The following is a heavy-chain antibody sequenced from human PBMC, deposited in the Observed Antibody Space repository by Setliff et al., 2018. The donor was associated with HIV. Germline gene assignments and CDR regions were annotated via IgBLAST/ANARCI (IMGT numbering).Heavy chain of an antibody. Sequence: PSETLSLTCTVSGGSISSHYWSWIRQPPGKGLERIGYIYYSGSTNYNPSLKSRVTISVDTSKNPFSLKLSSVTAADTAVYYCARGQYYYGSGISYYYYYYYVDVWGKGTTVTVSS. J-gene: IGHJ6*03. CDR1: GGSISSHY. V-gene: IGHV4-59*11. D-gene: IGHD3-10*01. CDR2: IYYSGST. CDR3: ARGQYYYGSGISYYYYYYYVDV.